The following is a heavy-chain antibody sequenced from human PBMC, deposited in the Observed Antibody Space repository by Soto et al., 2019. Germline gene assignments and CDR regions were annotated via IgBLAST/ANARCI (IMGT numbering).Heavy chain of an antibody. J-gene: IGHJ3*02. CDR3: ARGGTFDI. Sequence: PSETLSLTCTVSGGSLNSGSYYWGWIRQPPGKGLEWVGSIYHSGDTYYNPSLKSRVSISVDTSKNQFSLKPSSVTAADTAVYYCARGGTFDIWGQGTMVTVSS. V-gene: IGHV4-39*01. CDR2: IYHSGDT. D-gene: IGHD3-16*01. CDR1: GGSLNSGSYY.